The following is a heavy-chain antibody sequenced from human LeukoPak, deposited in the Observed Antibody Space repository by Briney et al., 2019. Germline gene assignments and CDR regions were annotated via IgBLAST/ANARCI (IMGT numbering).Heavy chain of an antibody. Sequence: GGSLRLSCTASGFTFSSYAMHWVRQAPGKGLEWVAVISYDGSNKYYADSVKGRFTISRDNSKNTLYLQMNSLRAEDTAVYYCARAYQWEPPSSWGQGTLVTVSS. CDR1: GFTFSSYA. D-gene: IGHD1-26*01. CDR3: ARAYQWEPPSS. V-gene: IGHV3-30-3*01. J-gene: IGHJ4*02. CDR2: ISYDGSNK.